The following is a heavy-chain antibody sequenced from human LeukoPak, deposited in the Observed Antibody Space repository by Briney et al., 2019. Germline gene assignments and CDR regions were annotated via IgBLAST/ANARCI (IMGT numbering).Heavy chain of an antibody. CDR3: ARVGYYYGSGSYVRPRYYFDY. D-gene: IGHD3-10*01. J-gene: IGHJ4*02. CDR2: IYTSGST. CDR1: GGSISSYY. V-gene: IGHV4-4*07. Sequence: PSETLSLTCTVSGGSISSYYWSWIRQPAGKGLEWIGRIYTSGSTNYNPSLKSRVTMSVDTSKNQFSLKLSSVTAADTAVYYCARVGYYYGSGSYVRPRYYFDYWGQGTLVTVSS.